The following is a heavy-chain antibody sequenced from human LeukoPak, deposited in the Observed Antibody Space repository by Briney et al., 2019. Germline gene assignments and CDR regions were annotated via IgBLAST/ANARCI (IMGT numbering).Heavy chain of an antibody. V-gene: IGHV3-7*01. CDR3: AKDHCSSTSCLYFDY. Sequence: GGSLRLSCETSGFIFSNCWMTWVRQAPGKGLEGVAKIKTDASEKYYADSVKGRFTISRDNSKNTLYLQMNSLRAEDTAVYYCAKDHCSSTSCLYFDYWGQGTLVTVSS. D-gene: IGHD2-2*01. J-gene: IGHJ4*02. CDR2: IKTDASEK. CDR1: GFIFSNCW.